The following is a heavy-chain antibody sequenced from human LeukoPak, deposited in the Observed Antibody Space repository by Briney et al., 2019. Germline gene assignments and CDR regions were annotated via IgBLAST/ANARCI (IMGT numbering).Heavy chain of an antibody. V-gene: IGHV4-59*11. CDR1: GGSISSHY. CDR2: IYYSGST. J-gene: IGHJ4*02. D-gene: IGHD3-22*01. CDR3: ARAPYDSSGYLAG. Sequence: SETLSLTCTVSGGSISSHYWSWIRQPPGKGLEWIGYIYYSGSTNYNPSLKSRVTISVDTSKNQFSLKLSPVTAADTAVYYCARAPYDSSGYLAGWGQGTLVTVSS.